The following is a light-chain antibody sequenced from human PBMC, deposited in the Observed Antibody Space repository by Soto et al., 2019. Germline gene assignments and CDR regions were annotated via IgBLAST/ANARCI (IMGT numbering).Light chain of an antibody. CDR1: SSDVGGYNH. CDR2: DVS. Sequence: QSALTQPASVSGSPGQSITISCTGTSSDVGGYNHVSWYQHHPGKAPKVMIYDVSHRPSGVSYRFSGSKSGNTASLTIFGVQAEDEADYYCSSYTGSSTLVVFGGGTKVTVL. J-gene: IGLJ2*01. CDR3: SSYTGSSTLVV. V-gene: IGLV2-14*03.